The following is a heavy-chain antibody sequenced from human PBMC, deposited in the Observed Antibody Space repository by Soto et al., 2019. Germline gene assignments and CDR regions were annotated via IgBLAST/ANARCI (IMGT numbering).Heavy chain of an antibody. D-gene: IGHD4-4*01. J-gene: IGHJ6*02. V-gene: IGHV3-30*18. CDR3: AKDQDYSKSPSEYYYGMDV. CDR1: GFTFSSYG. CDR2: ISYDGSNK. Sequence: QVQLVESGGGVVQPGRSLRLSCAASGFTFSSYGMHWVRQAPGKGLEWVAVISYDGSNKYYADSVKGRFTISRDNSKNTLYLQMNSLRAEDTAVYYCAKDQDYSKSPSEYYYGMDVWGQGTTVTVSS.